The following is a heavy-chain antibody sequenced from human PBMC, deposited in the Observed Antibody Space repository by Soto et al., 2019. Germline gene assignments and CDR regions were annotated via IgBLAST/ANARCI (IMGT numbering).Heavy chain of an antibody. CDR3: AKVRDDHSYFFDY. V-gene: IGHV4-59*01. J-gene: IGHJ4*02. CDR1: GGSIRGYY. D-gene: IGHD6-6*01. Sequence: SETLSLTCTVSGGSIRGYYWSWILQPPGKGLDWIGYIYYSGSTTYNPSLKSPVTLSVDTSRNQFSLKLSSVTAADTAVYYCAKVRDDHSYFFDYWGQGTLVNVSS. CDR2: IYYSGST.